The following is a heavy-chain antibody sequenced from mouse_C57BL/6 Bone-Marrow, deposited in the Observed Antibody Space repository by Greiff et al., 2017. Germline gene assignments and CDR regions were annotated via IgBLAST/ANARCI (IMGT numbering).Heavy chain of an antibody. J-gene: IGHJ3*01. CDR3: ARYYDYDSAWFAY. D-gene: IGHD2-4*01. CDR1: GFTFSDYG. V-gene: IGHV5-17*01. CDR2: ISSGSSTI. Sequence: EVKLMESGGGLVKPGGSLKLSCAASGFTFSDYGMHWVRQAPEKGLELVAYISSGSSTIYYADPVKGRFTISRDNAKNTLFLQMTSLRSEDTAMYYCARYYDYDSAWFAYWGQGTLVTVSA.